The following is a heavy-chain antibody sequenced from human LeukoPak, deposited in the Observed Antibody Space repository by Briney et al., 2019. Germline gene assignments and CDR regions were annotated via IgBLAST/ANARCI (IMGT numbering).Heavy chain of an antibody. CDR2: IYYSGST. Sequence: SETLSLTCTVSGGSISSSSYYWGWIRQPPGKGLEWIGSIYYSGSTNYSPSLKSRVTISLDTSKNQFSLKLTSVTAADTAVYYCAREREYYYGSGCVDYWGQGTLVTVSS. CDR3: AREREYYYGSGCVDY. CDR1: GGSISSSSYY. D-gene: IGHD3-10*01. J-gene: IGHJ4*02. V-gene: IGHV4-39*07.